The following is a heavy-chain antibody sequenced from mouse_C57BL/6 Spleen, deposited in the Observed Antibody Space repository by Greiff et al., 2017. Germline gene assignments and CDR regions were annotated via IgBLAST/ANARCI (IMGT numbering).Heavy chain of an antibody. D-gene: IGHD3-2*02. J-gene: IGHJ2*01. CDR2: ISSGGDYI. CDR1: GFTFSSSA. Sequence: EVKLVESGEGLVKPGGSLKLSCAASGFTFSSSAMSWVRQTPEKRLEWVAYISSGGDYIYYADTVKGRFTISRDNARNTLYLQMSSLKSEDTAMYYCTRADSSGYDYWGQGTTLTVSS. V-gene: IGHV5-9-1*02. CDR3: TRADSSGYDY.